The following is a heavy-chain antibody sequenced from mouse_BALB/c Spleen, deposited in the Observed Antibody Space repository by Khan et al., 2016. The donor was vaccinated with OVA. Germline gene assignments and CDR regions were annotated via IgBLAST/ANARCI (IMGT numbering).Heavy chain of an antibody. D-gene: IGHD1-1*01. Sequence: QVQLQQSGAELAKPGASVKMSCKASGYMFTSYWMNWVKQRPGQGLEWIGYINPSSGFTEYSQNFKDKATLTADKSSSTAYMQLSSLTSEDSAVYYCARSGYGSLAYWGQGTLVTVSA. J-gene: IGHJ3*01. CDR3: ARSGYGSLAY. V-gene: IGHV1-7*01. CDR1: GYMFTSYW. CDR2: INPSSGFT.